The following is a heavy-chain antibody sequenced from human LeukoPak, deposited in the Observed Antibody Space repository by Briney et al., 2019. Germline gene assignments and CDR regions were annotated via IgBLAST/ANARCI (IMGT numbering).Heavy chain of an antibody. J-gene: IGHJ4*02. CDR1: GFTFSSYA. V-gene: IGHV3-23*01. Sequence: QPGRSLRLSCAASGFTFSSYAMSWVRQAPGKGLEWVSAISGSGGSTYYADSVKGRFTISRDNSKNTLYLQMNSLRAEDTAVYYCAKDIGADSSGYQKFDRDDYWGQGTLVTVSS. CDR3: AKDIGADSSGYQKFDRDDY. CDR2: ISGSGGST. D-gene: IGHD3-22*01.